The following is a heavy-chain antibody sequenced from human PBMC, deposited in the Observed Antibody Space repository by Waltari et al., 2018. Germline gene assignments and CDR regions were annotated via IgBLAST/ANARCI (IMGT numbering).Heavy chain of an antibody. CDR2: IRQDGSER. Sequence: EVQLVESGGGLVQPGGSLRLSFVASGFTFSSRWMSWVRQAPGKGLEWVTNIRQDGSERYDVGSVKGRFTVSRDNAQNSLYLQMNSLSAEDTAMYYCATTTWGGVNDYWGQGTLVTVSS. J-gene: IGHJ4*02. D-gene: IGHD4-17*01. CDR3: ATTTWGGVNDY. V-gene: IGHV3-7*01. CDR1: GFTFSSRW.